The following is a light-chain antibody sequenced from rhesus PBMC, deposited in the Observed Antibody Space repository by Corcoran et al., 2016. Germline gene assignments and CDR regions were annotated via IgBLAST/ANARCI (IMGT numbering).Light chain of an antibody. CDR3: QQGNSNPPT. CDR1: QGISSY. J-gene: IGKJ4*01. Sequence: DIQMSQSPSSLSASVGDRVTITCRASQGISSYLNWYQQKPGKAPKLLIYYANSLASGVPSRFSGSGSGTDFTLTISSLQPEDFATYYCQQGNSNPPTFGEGTKVELK. V-gene: IGKV1-32*02. CDR2: YAN.